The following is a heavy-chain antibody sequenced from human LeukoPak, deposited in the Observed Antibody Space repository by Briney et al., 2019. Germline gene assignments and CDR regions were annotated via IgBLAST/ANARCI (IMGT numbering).Heavy chain of an antibody. V-gene: IGHV3-23*01. J-gene: IGHJ3*02. Sequence: PGGSLRLSCAASGFTFSSYSMNWVRQAPGKGLEWVSHITASGTAMFYADSVKGRFTISRDNSKNTLYLQMNSLRAEDTAVYYCAAGADYDILTGYYLLDAFDIWGQGTMVTVSS. CDR3: AAGADYDILTGYYLLDAFDI. CDR2: ITASGTAM. D-gene: IGHD3-9*01. CDR1: GFTFSSYS.